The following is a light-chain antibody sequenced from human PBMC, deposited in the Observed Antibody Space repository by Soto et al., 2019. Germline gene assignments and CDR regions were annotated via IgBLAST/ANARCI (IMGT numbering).Light chain of an antibody. J-gene: IGLJ1*01. CDR3: SSYTSSSTHYV. Sequence: QSVLTRPASVSGSPGQSITISCTGTSSDVGGYNYVSWYQQHPGKAPKLMIYDVSNRPSGVSNRFSGSKSGNTASLTISGLQAEGEADYYCSSYTSSSTHYVFGTGTKVTVL. CDR2: DVS. V-gene: IGLV2-14*01. CDR1: SSDVGGYNY.